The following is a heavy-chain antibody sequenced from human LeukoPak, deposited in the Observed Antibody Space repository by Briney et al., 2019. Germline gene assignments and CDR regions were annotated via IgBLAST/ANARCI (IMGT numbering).Heavy chain of an antibody. D-gene: IGHD3-22*01. CDR2: MYYSGST. CDR1: GGSISSYY. CDR3: ARALLGVSMIVVVGFDY. Sequence: SETLSLTCTVSGGSISSYYWSWIRQHPGKGLEWIGYMYYSGSTYYNPSLKSRVTISVDTSKNQFSLKLSSVTAADTAVYYCARALLGVSMIVVVGFDYWGQGTLVTVSS. V-gene: IGHV4-59*06. J-gene: IGHJ4*02.